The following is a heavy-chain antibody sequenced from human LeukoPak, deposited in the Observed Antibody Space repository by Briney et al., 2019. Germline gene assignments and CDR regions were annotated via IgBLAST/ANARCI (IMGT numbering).Heavy chain of an antibody. V-gene: IGHV3-7*01. J-gene: IGHJ3*02. CDR1: GFSFSNYW. D-gene: IGHD3-22*01. Sequence: PGGSLRLSCAASGFSFSNYWMSWVRQAPGKGLEWVGHAKQDGSETYYVDSVKGRFTVSRDNSKNSLFLQMNSLRVEDTAMYYCARDLPSSGYWYRDAFDIWGRGTMVTVPS. CDR3: ARDLPSSGYWYRDAFDI. CDR2: AKQDGSET.